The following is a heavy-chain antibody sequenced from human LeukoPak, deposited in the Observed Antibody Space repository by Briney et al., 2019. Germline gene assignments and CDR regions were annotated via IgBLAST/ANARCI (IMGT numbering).Heavy chain of an antibody. CDR1: GFTFSSYG. Sequence: GGSLRLSCAASGFTFSSYGMSWVRQAPGKGLEWVSAISGSGGSTYYADSVKGRFTISRDNSKNTLYLQMNSLRAEDTAVYYCARSSGYSGLAFDYWGQGTLVTVSS. CDR2: ISGSGGST. CDR3: ARSSGYSGLAFDY. D-gene: IGHD1-26*01. V-gene: IGHV3-23*01. J-gene: IGHJ4*02.